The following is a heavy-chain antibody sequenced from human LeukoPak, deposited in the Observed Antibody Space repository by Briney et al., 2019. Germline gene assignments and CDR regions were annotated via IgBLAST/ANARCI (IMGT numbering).Heavy chain of an antibody. CDR2: IKQDGSVK. Sequence: GGSLRLSCGASGFTLSSNWMTWVRQAPGRGLEWVASIKQDGSVKYYVDSVKGRFTISRDSARNSLSLQMDSLGVEDTAVYFCARWGQTSGYYYVDNWGQGTLVTVSS. CDR3: ARWGQTSGYYYVDN. CDR1: GFTLSSNW. D-gene: IGHD5-12*01. J-gene: IGHJ4*02. V-gene: IGHV3-7*01.